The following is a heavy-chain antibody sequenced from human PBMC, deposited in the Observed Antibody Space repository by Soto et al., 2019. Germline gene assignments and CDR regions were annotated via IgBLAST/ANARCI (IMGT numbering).Heavy chain of an antibody. J-gene: IGHJ4*02. CDR2: IGGRGGNT. CDR3: AKPSAYGDFAGSFDS. V-gene: IGHV3-23*01. CDR1: GFTFDNYA. Sequence: PGGSLRLSCVASGFTFDNYAMNWVRQAPGRGLEWVSNIGGRGGNTVYADSMRGRFTISRGNSKNTVYLEMHNLRVEDSATYYCAKPSAYGDFAGSFDSWGQGTLVTVSS. D-gene: IGHD4-17*01.